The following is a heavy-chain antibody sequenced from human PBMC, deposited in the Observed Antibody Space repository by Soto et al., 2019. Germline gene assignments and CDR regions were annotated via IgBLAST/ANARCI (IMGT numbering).Heavy chain of an antibody. CDR3: ARDRPTTYYYDSSGYYPDLWDY. V-gene: IGHV1-69*06. Sequence: QVQLVQSGAEVKKPGSSVKVSCKASGGTSSSYAISWVRQAPGQGLEWMGGIIPIFGTANYAQKFQGRVTITADKSTSTAYMELSSLRSEDTAVYYCARDRPTTYYYDSSGYYPDLWDYWGQGTLVTVSS. CDR2: IIPIFGTA. CDR1: GGTSSSYA. J-gene: IGHJ4*02. D-gene: IGHD3-22*01.